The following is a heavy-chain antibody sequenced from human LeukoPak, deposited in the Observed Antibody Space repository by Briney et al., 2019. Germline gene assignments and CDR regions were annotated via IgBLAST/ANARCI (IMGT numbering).Heavy chain of an antibody. V-gene: IGHV3-7*01. Sequence: PGGSLRLSCAASGFTFSSYWMSWVRQAPGKGLEWVANIKQDGSEKYYVDSVKGRFTISRDNAKNSLYLQMSSLRAEDTAVYYCARDRYSGYDWEGGYWGQGTLVTVSS. CDR3: ARDRYSGYDWEGGY. CDR2: IKQDGSEK. J-gene: IGHJ4*02. D-gene: IGHD5-12*01. CDR1: GFTFSSYW.